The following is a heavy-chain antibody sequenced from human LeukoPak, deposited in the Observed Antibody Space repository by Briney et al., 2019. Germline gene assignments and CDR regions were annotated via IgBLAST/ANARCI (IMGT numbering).Heavy chain of an antibody. V-gene: IGHV1-18*01. CDR3: ARDGAGATDWSFDY. CDR2: ISAYNGNT. D-gene: IGHD1-26*01. J-gene: IGHJ4*02. CDR1: GYTFTSYG. Sequence: ASVKVSCKASGYTFTSYGISWVRQAPGQGLEWMGWISAYNGNTNYAQKLQGRVTMTTDTSTSTAYMELSSLRSEDTAVYYCARDGAGATDWSFDYWGQGTLVTVSS.